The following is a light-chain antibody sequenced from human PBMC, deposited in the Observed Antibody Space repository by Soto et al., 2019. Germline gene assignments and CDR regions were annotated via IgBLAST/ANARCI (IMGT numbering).Light chain of an antibody. CDR2: GAS. V-gene: IGKV3-20*01. CDR3: QQYDSSLGLT. J-gene: IGKJ4*01. Sequence: EIVLTQSPGTLSLSPGERATLSCRASQSVSSSYLAWYQQKPGQAPRLLIYGASNRATVIPDRFSGSGSRTDFTLTISKREPEDFAVYYCQQYDSSLGLTFGGGTKVELK. CDR1: QSVSSSY.